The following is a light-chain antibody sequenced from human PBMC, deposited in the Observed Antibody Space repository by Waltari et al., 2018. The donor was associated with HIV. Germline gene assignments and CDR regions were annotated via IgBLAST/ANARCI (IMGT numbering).Light chain of an antibody. J-gene: IGKJ4*01. V-gene: IGKV1-39*01. CDR3: HQSYNNPFT. Sequence: DIQMTQSPSYLSASVGDRVTITCRASQHINNYVSWYQQKPGKAPKLLMYSASSLQSAVPPRFSGSGYGTDFTLTISNLQPDDFGTYYCHQSYNNPFTFGVGTNVDI. CDR2: SAS. CDR1: QHINNY.